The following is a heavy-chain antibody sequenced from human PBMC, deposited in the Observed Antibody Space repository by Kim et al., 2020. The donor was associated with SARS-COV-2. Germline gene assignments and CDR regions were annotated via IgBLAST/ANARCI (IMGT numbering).Heavy chain of an antibody. Sequence: GGSLRLSCAASGFTFSSYSMNWVRQAPGKGLEWVSSISSSSSYIYYADSVKGRFTISRDNAKNSLYLQMNSLRAEDTAVYYCARDRPAAAGPAANWFDPWGQGTLVTVSS. CDR2: ISSSSSYI. CDR3: ARDRPAAAGPAANWFDP. D-gene: IGHD6-13*01. J-gene: IGHJ5*02. V-gene: IGHV3-21*01. CDR1: GFTFSSYS.